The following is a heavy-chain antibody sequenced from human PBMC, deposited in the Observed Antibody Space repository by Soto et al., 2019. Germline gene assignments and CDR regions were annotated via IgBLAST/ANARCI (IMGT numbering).Heavy chain of an antibody. V-gene: IGHV1-2*04. J-gene: IGHJ4*02. CDR3: ARGRGYSYGWYFDY. D-gene: IGHD5-18*01. CDR1: GYTFTGYY. Sequence: ASVKVSCKASGYTFTGYYMHWVRQAPGQGLDWMGWINPNSGGTNYAQKFQGLVTMTRDTSISTAYMELSRLRAEDTALYYCARGRGYSYGWYFDYWGQGTLVTVS. CDR2: INPNSGGT.